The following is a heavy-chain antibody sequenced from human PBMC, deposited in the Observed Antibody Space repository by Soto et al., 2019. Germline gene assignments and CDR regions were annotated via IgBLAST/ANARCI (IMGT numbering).Heavy chain of an antibody. CDR2: IIPIFGTA. CDR3: ARTCSGGSCYYYYGMDV. J-gene: IGHJ6*02. Sequence: QVQLVQSGAEVKKPGSSVKVSCKASGGTFSSYAISWVRQAPGQGLEWMGGIIPIFGTANYAQKFQGRVTITAEESTSTAYMELSSLRSEDTAVYYCARTCSGGSCYYYYGMDVWGQGTTVTVSS. D-gene: IGHD2-15*01. V-gene: IGHV1-69*12. CDR1: GGTFSSYA.